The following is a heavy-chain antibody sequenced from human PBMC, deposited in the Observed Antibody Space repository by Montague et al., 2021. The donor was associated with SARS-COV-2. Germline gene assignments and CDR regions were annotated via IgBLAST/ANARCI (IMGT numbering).Heavy chain of an antibody. CDR1: GGSISSYY. CDR2: VHYTGST. J-gene: IGHJ4*02. Sequence: SETLSLTCTVSGGSISSYYWSWIRQSPGKGLEWIGYVHYTGSTKYSPSLKTRVTLSLDTPKKHCSLKLKSVTAADTAVYYCARAQNTCFIANCVNYFEVWGLGALVTVSS. V-gene: IGHV4-59*01. D-gene: IGHD1-1*01. CDR3: ARAQNTCFIANCVNYFEV.